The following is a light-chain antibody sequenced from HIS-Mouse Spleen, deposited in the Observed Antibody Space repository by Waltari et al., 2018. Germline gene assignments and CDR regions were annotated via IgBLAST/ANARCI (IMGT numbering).Light chain of an antibody. CDR1: NIGSKN. J-gene: IGLJ3*02. Sequence: SYELTQPLSVSVALGQTARITCGGNNIGSKNVHWYQKKPGQAPVLVIYRDSNRPSGIPERFSGSNSGNTATLTISRAQAGDEADYYCQVWDSSTASVFSGGTKLTVL. CDR3: QVWDSSTASV. V-gene: IGLV3-9*01. CDR2: RDS.